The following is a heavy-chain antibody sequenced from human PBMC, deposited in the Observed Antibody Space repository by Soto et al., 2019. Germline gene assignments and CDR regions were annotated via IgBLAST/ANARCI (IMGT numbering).Heavy chain of an antibody. D-gene: IGHD6-6*01. Sequence: GGSLRLSCAASGFTFSSYAMSWVRQAPGKGLEWVSAISGSGGSTYYADSVKGRFTISRDNSKNTLYLRMNSLRAEDTAVYYCAKAHARSHPHLNYYYYMDVWGKGTTVTVSS. CDR1: GFTFSSYA. CDR2: ISGSGGST. V-gene: IGHV3-23*01. J-gene: IGHJ6*03. CDR3: AKAHARSHPHLNYYYYMDV.